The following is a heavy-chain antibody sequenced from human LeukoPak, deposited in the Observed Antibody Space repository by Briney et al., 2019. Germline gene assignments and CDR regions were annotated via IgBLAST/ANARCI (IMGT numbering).Heavy chain of an antibody. CDR2: ISGRGGST. V-gene: IGHV3-23*01. CDR3: AKDAYYDSSGFNTYFDY. Sequence: GGSLRLSCAASGFTFGSYAMAWVRQAPGKGLEWVSAISGRGGSTYYADSVKGRFTISRGNSKNTLYLQMNSLRAEDTATYYCAKDAYYDSSGFNTYFDYWGQGTLVTVSS. D-gene: IGHD3-22*01. J-gene: IGHJ4*02. CDR1: GFTFGSYA.